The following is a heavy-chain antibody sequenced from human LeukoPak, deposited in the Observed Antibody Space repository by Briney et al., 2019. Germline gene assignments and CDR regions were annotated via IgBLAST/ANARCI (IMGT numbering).Heavy chain of an antibody. Sequence: GGSLRLSCAASGFTFSSYAMSWVRQAPGKGLEWVSAISGSGGSTYYADSVKGRFTTSRDNSKNTLYLQMNSLRAEDTAVYYCAKESYYYDSSGYYTEYFQHWGQGTLVTVSS. CDR3: AKESYYYDSSGYYTEYFQH. D-gene: IGHD3-22*01. CDR1: GFTFSSYA. CDR2: ISGSGGST. J-gene: IGHJ1*01. V-gene: IGHV3-23*01.